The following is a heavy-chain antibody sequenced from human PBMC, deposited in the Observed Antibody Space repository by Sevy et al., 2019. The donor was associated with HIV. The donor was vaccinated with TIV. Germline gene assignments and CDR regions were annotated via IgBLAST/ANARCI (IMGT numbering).Heavy chain of an antibody. CDR3: AKDPDDTYDYGEHSDY. V-gene: IGHV3-23*01. Sequence: GGSLRLSCAASGFTLSRTGMIWVRQAPGKGLESVSGISGSGFSTNYADSVKGRFTISRDNSKNTLYLQMNSLRGEDTAVYYCAKDPDDTYDYGEHSDYWGQGTLVTVSS. CDR2: ISGSGFST. J-gene: IGHJ4*02. D-gene: IGHD4-17*01. CDR1: GFTLSRTG.